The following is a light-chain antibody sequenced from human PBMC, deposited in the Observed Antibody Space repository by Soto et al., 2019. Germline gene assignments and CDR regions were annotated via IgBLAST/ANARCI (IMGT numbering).Light chain of an antibody. CDR2: DAS. Sequence: EIVLTQSPATRSLSPGERATLSCRASQSVSSYLAWYQQKPGQAPRLLIYDASNRATGIPARFSGSGSGTDFTLTISSLEPGDFAVYYCQQRSNWPPITFGQGTRLEIK. J-gene: IGKJ5*01. CDR1: QSVSSY. CDR3: QQRSNWPPIT. V-gene: IGKV3-11*01.